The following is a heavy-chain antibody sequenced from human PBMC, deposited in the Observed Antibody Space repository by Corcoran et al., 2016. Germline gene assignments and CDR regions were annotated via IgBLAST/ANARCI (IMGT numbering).Heavy chain of an antibody. CDR1: AGSICSSTYY. Sequence: QLQLQESGPGLVKPSETLSLTSTVSAGSICSSTYYWGWIRQRPGKGLEWIGSIYYSGSTYSNTSPKSRVSISVDTSRNRFSLTLISVNAADTGVYYCSGYCSGASCSSQNWFDPWGQGTPVTVSS. CDR2: IYYSGST. J-gene: IGHJ5*02. V-gene: IGHV4-39*07. CDR3: SGYCSGASCSSQNWFDP. D-gene: IGHD2-15*01.